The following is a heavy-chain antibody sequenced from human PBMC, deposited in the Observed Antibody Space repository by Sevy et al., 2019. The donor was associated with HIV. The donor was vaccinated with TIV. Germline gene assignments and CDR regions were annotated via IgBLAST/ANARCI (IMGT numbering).Heavy chain of an antibody. CDR1: GLTLSSCG. D-gene: IGHD3-9*01. V-gene: IGHV3-30*18. J-gene: IGHJ6*02. CDR2: ISYDGSNK. Sequence: GGSLRLSCAASGLTLSSCGMHWARQAPGKGLEWVAVISYDGSNKYYAESVKGRFTISRDTSKNTLYLKMNSLRAEDTAVYYCAKDFTGFYGMDVWGQGTTVTVSS. CDR3: AKDFTGFYGMDV.